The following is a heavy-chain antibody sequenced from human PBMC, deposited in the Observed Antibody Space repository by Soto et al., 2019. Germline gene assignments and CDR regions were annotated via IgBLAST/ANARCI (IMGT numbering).Heavy chain of an antibody. CDR3: ARVSRLWFGELLSRGGYFDY. V-gene: IGHV4-31*03. CDR1: GGSISSGGYY. J-gene: IGHJ4*02. Sequence: QVQLQESGPGLVKPSQTLSLTCTVSGGSISSGGYYWSWIRQHPGKGLAWIGYIYYSGSTYYNPSLKSRVTISVDTSKNQFSLKLSSVTAADTAVYYCARVSRLWFGELLSRGGYFDYWGQGTLVTVSS. CDR2: IYYSGST. D-gene: IGHD3-10*01.